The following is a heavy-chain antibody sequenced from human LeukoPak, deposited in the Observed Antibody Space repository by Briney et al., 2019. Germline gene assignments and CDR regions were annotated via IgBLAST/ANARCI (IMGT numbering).Heavy chain of an antibody. Sequence: ASVKVSCKASGYTFTSYGISWVRQAPGQGLEWMGWISAYNGNTNYAQKLQGRVTMTTDTSTSTAYMELRSLRSDDTAVYYSARTTTVTTKGYFDYWGQGTLVTVSS. CDR1: GYTFTSYG. V-gene: IGHV1-18*01. CDR3: ARTTTVTTKGYFDY. J-gene: IGHJ4*02. D-gene: IGHD4-17*01. CDR2: ISAYNGNT.